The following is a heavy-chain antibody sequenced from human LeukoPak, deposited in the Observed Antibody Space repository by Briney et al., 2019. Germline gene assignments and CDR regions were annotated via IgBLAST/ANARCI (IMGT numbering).Heavy chain of an antibody. CDR1: GFTVSSNS. D-gene: IGHD4/OR15-4a*01. J-gene: IGHJ4*02. V-gene: IGHV3-53*01. CDR3: ARRAGAYSHPYDY. CDR2: IYSAGNT. Sequence: GGSLRLSCTVSGFTVSSNSMSWVRQAPGKGLEWVSFIYSAGNTHYSDSVKGRFTISIDNSKNTLYLQMNSLRAEDTAVYCCARRAGAYSHPYDYWGQGTLVTVSS.